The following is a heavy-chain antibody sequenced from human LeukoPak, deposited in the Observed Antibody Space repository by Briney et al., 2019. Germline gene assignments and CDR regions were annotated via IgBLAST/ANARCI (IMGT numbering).Heavy chain of an antibody. CDR2: IYTRGNT. CDR1: GASVSGDY. J-gene: IGHJ5*02. Sequence: SETLSLTCTVSGASVSGDYWSWIRQPPGKGLEWIGYIYTRGNTNYNPSLKSRVTISVDTSKNQFSLKLSSVTAADTAVYYCARKIQGWFDTWGQGTLVTVSS. V-gene: IGHV4-4*09. CDR3: ARKIQGWFDT.